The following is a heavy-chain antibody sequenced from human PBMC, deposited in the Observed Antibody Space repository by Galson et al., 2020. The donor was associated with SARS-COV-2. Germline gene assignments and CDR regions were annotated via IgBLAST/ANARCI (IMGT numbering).Heavy chain of an antibody. J-gene: IGHJ6*02. V-gene: IGHV1-8*01. D-gene: IGHD3-10*01. CDR3: ARSHGWDHSYYDAMDV. CDR2: MNPKTANT. CDR1: GYSLTSYD. Sequence: GESLKISCKASGYSLTSYDMNWVRQAPGQGLEWMGWMNPKTANTVYAQKFQGRITLTRDTSTRTAYLELNNLRSEDTAVYYCARSHGWDHSYYDAMDVWGQGTTVTVSS.